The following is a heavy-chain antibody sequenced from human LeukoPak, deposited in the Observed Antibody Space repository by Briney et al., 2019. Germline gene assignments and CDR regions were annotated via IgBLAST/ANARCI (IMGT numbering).Heavy chain of an antibody. CDR1: GGSISSGSYY. CDR3: ARLYCSGGSCYSDY. V-gene: IGHV4-61*02. Sequence: SETLSLTCTVSGGSISSGSYYWSWIRQPAGKGLEWIGRIYTSGSTNYNPSPKSRVTISVDTSKNQFSLKLSSVTAADTAVYYCARLYCSGGSCYSDYWGQGTLVTVSS. D-gene: IGHD2-15*01. CDR2: IYTSGST. J-gene: IGHJ4*02.